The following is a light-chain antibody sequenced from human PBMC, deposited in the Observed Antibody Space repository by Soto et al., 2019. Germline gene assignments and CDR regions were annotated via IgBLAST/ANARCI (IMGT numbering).Light chain of an antibody. CDR3: SSYAGSNLGV. Sequence: QSALTQPPSASGSPGPSVTISCTGTSSDVGGYNYVSWYQQHPGKAPKLMIYEVSKRPSGVPDRSSGSKSGNTASLTVSGLQAEDEADYYCSSYAGSNLGVFGTGTKVTVL. CDR2: EVS. CDR1: SSDVGGYNY. J-gene: IGLJ1*01. V-gene: IGLV2-8*01.